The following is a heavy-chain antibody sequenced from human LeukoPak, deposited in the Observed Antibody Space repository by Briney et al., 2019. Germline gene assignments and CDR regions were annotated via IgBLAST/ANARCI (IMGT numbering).Heavy chain of an antibody. V-gene: IGHV3-23*01. CDR1: GFTFSSYA. CDR3: ARDDDILTGYKYYFDY. Sequence: GASLRLSCAASGFTFSSYAMSWVRQAPGKGLEWVSAISGSGGSTYYADSVKGRFTISRDNAKNSLYLQMNSLRAEDTAVYYCARDDDILTGYKYYFDYWGQGTLVTVSS. CDR2: ISGSGGST. D-gene: IGHD3-9*01. J-gene: IGHJ4*02.